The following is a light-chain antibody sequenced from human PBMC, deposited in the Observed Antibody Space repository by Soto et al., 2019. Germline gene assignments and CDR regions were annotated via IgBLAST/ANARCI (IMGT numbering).Light chain of an antibody. CDR2: GAS. V-gene: IGKV3-15*01. Sequence: EIVMTQSPATLSVSPGERATLSCRASQSVSSNLAWYQQKPGQAPRLLIYGASTRATGIPVRFSGSGAGKEFTLTNTSLQSEHFVVYYCQQYKDWPPKQYTVSPGTKLEIK. J-gene: IGKJ2*01. CDR1: QSVSSN. CDR3: QQYKDWPPKQYT.